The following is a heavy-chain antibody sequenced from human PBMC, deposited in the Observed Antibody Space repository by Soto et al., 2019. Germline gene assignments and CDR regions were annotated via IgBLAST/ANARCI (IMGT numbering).Heavy chain of an antibody. V-gene: IGHV1-18*01. CDR3: ARGXGSGSYYNQYNWFDP. CDR2: INVYNGNT. Sequence: GASVKVSCKASGYTFTNYGISWVRQAPGQGLEWMGWINVYNGNTKYAQKVQGRVTMTTDTSTSTAYMELRSLRSDDTAVYYCARGXGSGSYYNQYNWFDPWGQGTLVTVSS. D-gene: IGHD3-10*01. J-gene: IGHJ5*02. CDR1: GYTFTNYG.